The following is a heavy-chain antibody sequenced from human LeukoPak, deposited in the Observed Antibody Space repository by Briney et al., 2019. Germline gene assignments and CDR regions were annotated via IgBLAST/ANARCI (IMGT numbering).Heavy chain of an antibody. CDR2: IIPIFGTA. V-gene: IGHV1-69*06. CDR1: GGTFSSYA. D-gene: IGHD5-18*01. J-gene: IGHJ4*02. CDR3: ARDPGTSYVHTL. Sequence: GASVKVSCKASGGTFSSYAISWVRQPPGQGLEWMGGIIPIFGTANYAQKFQGRVTITADKSTSTAYMELSSLRSEDTAVYYCARDPGTSYVHTLWGQGTLVTVSS.